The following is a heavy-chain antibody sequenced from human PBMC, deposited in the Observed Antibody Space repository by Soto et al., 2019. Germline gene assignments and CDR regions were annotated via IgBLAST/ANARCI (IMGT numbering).Heavy chain of an antibody. Sequence: SNTLSLTGTFSSGSISSTRCHWTLIRQPPGKELEWLARIKYIGADLYNPSLKSRVSLSVDTSKNQFALKLSSVTAAETAVYYCARHGITGSYYDALDIWGQGTMVT. CDR2: IKYIGAD. CDR1: SGSISSTRCH. CDR3: ARHGITGSYYDALDI. J-gene: IGHJ3*02. D-gene: IGHD1-26*01. V-gene: IGHV4-39*01.